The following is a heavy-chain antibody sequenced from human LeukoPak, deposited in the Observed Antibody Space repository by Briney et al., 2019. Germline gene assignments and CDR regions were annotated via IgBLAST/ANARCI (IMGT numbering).Heavy chain of an antibody. CDR1: GFTFSSYG. J-gene: IGHJ6*03. Sequence: GRSLRLSCAASGFTFSSYGMHWVRQAPGKGLEWVAVIWDDGSNKYYADSVKGRFTISRDNSKNTLYLQMNSLRAEDTAVYYCAREFRVVVPAAIFYYYYYMDVWGKGTTVTVSS. CDR3: AREFRVVVPAAIFYYYYYMDV. V-gene: IGHV3-33*01. D-gene: IGHD2-2*02. CDR2: IWDDGSNK.